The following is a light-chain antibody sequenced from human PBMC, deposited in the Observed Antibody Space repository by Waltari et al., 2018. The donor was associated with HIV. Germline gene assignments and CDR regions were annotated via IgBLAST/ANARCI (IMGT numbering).Light chain of an antibody. J-gene: IGLJ2*01. Sequence: QSVLTQPPSVSGAPGQRVTISCTGSRSNIGAGYDVHWYQQLPVTAPNLLIYGNSNRPSGVPDRFSGSKSGTSASMAITGLQAEDEADYYCQYYDSSLSGLFGGGTKLTVL. V-gene: IGLV1-40*01. CDR2: GNS. CDR1: RSNIGAGYD. CDR3: QYYDSSLSGL.